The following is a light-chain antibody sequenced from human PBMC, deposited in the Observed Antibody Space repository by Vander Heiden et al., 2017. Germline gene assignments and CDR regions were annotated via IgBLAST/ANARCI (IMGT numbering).Light chain of an antibody. CDR3: QQSYTIPWT. CDR1: QSLSNY. V-gene: IGKV1-39*01. J-gene: IGKJ1*01. CDR2: AAS. Sequence: DFQVTPSPSSLSAYAGDRVPLTCQARQSLSNYLNWFQQRPGKSPKVLIYAASSLQSGVPSRFGGSGSGTDFTLTITSLQPEDSAIYYCQQSYTIPWTFGQGTKVEI.